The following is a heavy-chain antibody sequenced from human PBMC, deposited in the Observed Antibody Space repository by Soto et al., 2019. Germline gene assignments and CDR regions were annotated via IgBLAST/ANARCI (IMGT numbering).Heavy chain of an antibody. V-gene: IGHV3-23*01. Sequence: EVQLLESGGGLVQPGGSLRLSCAASGFTFSSYAMSWVRQAPGKGLEWVSAISGSGGSTYYADSVKGRFTISRDNSKNTLYLQMNSLDDEDTAVYYCAKRAIFGVVIPYYFDYWGQGTLVTVSS. CDR1: GFTFSSYA. CDR2: ISGSGGST. D-gene: IGHD3-3*01. J-gene: IGHJ4*02. CDR3: AKRAIFGVVIPYYFDY.